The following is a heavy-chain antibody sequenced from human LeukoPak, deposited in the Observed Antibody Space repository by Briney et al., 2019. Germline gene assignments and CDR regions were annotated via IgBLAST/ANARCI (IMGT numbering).Heavy chain of an antibody. CDR1: GGSISSYY. CDR2: IHYSGST. V-gene: IGHV4-59*01. CDR3: ARNGNTGYFDY. D-gene: IGHD2-8*01. J-gene: IGHJ4*02. Sequence: SETLSLTCTVSGGSISSYYWSWIRQPPGKGLEWIGYIHYSGSTNYNPSIKSRVTISVDTSKDQFSLKLSSVTAADTAVYYCARNGNTGYFDYWGQGTLVTVSS.